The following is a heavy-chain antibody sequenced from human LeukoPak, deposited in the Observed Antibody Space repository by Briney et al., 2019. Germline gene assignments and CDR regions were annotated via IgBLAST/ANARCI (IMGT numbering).Heavy chain of an antibody. V-gene: IGHV4-59*01. J-gene: IGHJ3*01. CDR1: GGSISYYY. D-gene: IGHD2-2*01. Sequence: SETLPLTCTVSGGSISYYYWSWIRQPPGKGLGWIGYIYYSGSTNYNPSLKSRVTISVDTSKNQFSLNLSSVTTADTAVYYCARVSCSSTSCPRRDALDVWGQGTMVTVSS. CDR3: ARVSCSSTSCPRRDALDV. CDR2: IYYSGST.